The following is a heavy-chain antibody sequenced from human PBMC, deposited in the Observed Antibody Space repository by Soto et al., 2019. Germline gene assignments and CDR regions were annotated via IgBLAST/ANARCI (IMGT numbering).Heavy chain of an antibody. J-gene: IGHJ6*02. CDR2: IRSKPNNYAT. V-gene: IGHV3-73*02. CDR3: TRHLVDV. Sequence: EVQLVESGGGLVQPGGSLRLSCAASGFSFSVSAMHWVRQASGKGLEWVGRIRSKPNNYATEYAASVKGRFTISRDDSKNTAYLQMNNLQTEDTAVYYCTRHLVDVWGQGTTVTVSS. CDR1: GFSFSVSA.